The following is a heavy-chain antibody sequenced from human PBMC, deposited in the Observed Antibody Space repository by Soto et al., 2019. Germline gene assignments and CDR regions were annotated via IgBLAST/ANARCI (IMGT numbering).Heavy chain of an antibody. CDR1: GGSISSYY. Sequence: SETLSLTCTVSGGSISSYYWSWIRQPPGKGLEWIGYIYYSGSTNYNPSLKSRVTISVDTSKNQFSLKLSSVTAADTAVYYCARDKRTYYDFWSGYSDDENYYYYYMDVWGKGTTVTVSS. D-gene: IGHD3-3*01. CDR2: IYYSGST. V-gene: IGHV4-59*01. CDR3: ARDKRTYYDFWSGYSDDENYYYYYMDV. J-gene: IGHJ6*03.